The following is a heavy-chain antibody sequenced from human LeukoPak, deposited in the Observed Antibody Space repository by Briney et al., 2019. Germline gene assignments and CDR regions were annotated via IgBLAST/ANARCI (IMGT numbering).Heavy chain of an antibody. J-gene: IGHJ6*02. CDR3: ARDQGSLDYDFWSGLDV. CDR1: GYTFTIYY. CDR2: INPSGGST. D-gene: IGHD3-3*01. Sequence: ASVKVSCKASGYTFTIYYMHWVRQAPGQGLEWMGIINPSGGSTSYAQKFQGRVTMTRDTSTSTVYMELSSLRSEDTAVYYCARDQGSLDYDFWSGLDVWGQGTTVTVSS. V-gene: IGHV1-46*01.